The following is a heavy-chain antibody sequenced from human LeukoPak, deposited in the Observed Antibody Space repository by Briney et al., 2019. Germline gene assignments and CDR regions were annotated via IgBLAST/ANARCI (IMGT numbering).Heavy chain of an antibody. D-gene: IGHD6-13*01. Sequence: SETLSLTCTVSGVSISSGGYYWSWIRQHPGKGLEWIGYIYYSGSTYYNPSLKSRVTISVDTSKNQFSLKLSSVTAADTAVYYCARVDSSSTNFDYWGQGTLVTVSS. J-gene: IGHJ4*02. CDR2: IYYSGST. V-gene: IGHV4-31*03. CDR1: GVSISSGGYY. CDR3: ARVDSSSTNFDY.